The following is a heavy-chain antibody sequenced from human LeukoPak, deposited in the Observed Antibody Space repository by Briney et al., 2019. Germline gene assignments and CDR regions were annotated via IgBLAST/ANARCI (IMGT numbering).Heavy chain of an antibody. Sequence: SETLSLTCTVSGVSISSGDYYWGWLRQPPGKGLEWIGYIYYSGSTYYYPSLKSRVTISVYTSKNQFSLKLSSVTAADTAVYYCARGLVRDSGYGSGWGQGTLVTVSS. CDR2: IYYSGST. V-gene: IGHV4-30-4*01. CDR3: ARGLVRDSGYGSG. D-gene: IGHD5-12*01. CDR1: GVSISSGDYY. J-gene: IGHJ4*02.